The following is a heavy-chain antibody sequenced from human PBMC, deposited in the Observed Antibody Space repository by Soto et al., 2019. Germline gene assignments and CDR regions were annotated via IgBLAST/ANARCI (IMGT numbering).Heavy chain of an antibody. CDR3: AKDVFRGSYYYFDY. V-gene: IGHV3-23*01. D-gene: IGHD2-15*01. CDR1: GFTFSSYA. J-gene: IGHJ4*02. Sequence: PGGSLRLSCAASGFTFSSYAMSWVRQAPGKGLEWVSAISGSGGSTYYADSVKGRFTISRDNSKNTLYLQMSSLRAEDTAVYYCAKDVFRGSYYYFDYWGQGTLVTVSS. CDR2: ISGSGGST.